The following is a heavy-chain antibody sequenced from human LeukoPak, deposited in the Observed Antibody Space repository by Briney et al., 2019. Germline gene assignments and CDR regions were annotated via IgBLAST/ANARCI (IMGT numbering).Heavy chain of an antibody. CDR1: GLTFDNYA. J-gene: IGHJ6*04. D-gene: IGHD3-3*01. V-gene: IGHV3-43*02. Sequence: GGSLRLSCTSSGLTFDNYAMHWARQAPGKGLEWVSLISTSGDSTTYADSVKGRFTISRDNSKNSLYLQVNSLRTEDTALYYCTKDIYGVVSSSCGMDVWGKGTTVTVS. CDR3: TKDIYGVVSSSCGMDV. CDR2: ISTSGDST.